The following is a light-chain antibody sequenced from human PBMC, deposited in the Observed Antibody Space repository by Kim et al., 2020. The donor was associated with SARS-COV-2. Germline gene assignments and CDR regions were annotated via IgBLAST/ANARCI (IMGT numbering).Light chain of an antibody. J-gene: IGKJ2*01. CDR1: QSVSSN. CDR2: GAS. Sequence: SVSPGERPTLSCRASQSVSSNLAWYQQKPGQAPRLLIYGASTRATGIPARFSGSGSGTEFTLTISSLQSEDFVVYYCQHYNNWPYTFGLGTKLEI. V-gene: IGKV3-15*01. CDR3: QHYNNWPYT.